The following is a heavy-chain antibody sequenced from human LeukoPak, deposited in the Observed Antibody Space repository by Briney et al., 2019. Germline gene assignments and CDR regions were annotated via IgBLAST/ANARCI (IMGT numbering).Heavy chain of an antibody. D-gene: IGHD1-20*01. V-gene: IGHV3-21*01. Sequence: GGSLRLSCAASGFTFSSYSMNWVRQAPGKGLEWVSSISSSSSYIYYADSVKGRFTISRDNAKNSLYLQMNSLRAEDTAVYYCTRVLGITGTIFDAFDIWGQGTMVTVSS. J-gene: IGHJ3*02. CDR1: GFTFSSYS. CDR3: TRVLGITGTIFDAFDI. CDR2: ISSSSSYI.